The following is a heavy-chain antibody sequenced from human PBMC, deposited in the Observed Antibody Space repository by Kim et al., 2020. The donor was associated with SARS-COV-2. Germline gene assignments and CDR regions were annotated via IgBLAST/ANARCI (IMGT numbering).Heavy chain of an antibody. D-gene: IGHD3-10*01. Sequence: SETLSLTCTVSGGSISSYYWSRIRQPPGKGLEWIGYIYYSGSTNYNPSLKSRVTISVDTSKNQFSLKLSSVTAADTAVYYCAKHYGSGSYLFAFDIWGQGTMVTVSS. CDR1: GGSISSYY. CDR2: IYYSGST. CDR3: AKHYGSGSYLFAFDI. V-gene: IGHV4-59*01. J-gene: IGHJ3*02.